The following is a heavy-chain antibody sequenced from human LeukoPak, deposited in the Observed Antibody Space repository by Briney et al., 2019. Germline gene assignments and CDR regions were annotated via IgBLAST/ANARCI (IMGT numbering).Heavy chain of an antibody. CDR3: ARDREYYDFWSGYPSYGYFDY. D-gene: IGHD3-3*01. CDR1: GFTFSSYW. J-gene: IGHJ4*02. CDR2: IHSDGSST. Sequence: GGSLRLSCAASGFTFSSYWMHWVRQAPGKGLGWVSRIHSDGSSTNYAGSVKGRSTISRDNAKNTLYLQMNSLRAEDTAVYYCARDREYYDFWSGYPSYGYFDYWGQGTLVTVSS. V-gene: IGHV3-74*01.